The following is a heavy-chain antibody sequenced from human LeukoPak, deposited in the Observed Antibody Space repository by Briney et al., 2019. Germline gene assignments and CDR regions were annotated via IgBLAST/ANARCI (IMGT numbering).Heavy chain of an antibody. Sequence: PGGSLRLSCAASGFTFSDYYMSWIRQAPGKGLEWVSYISSSGSTIYYADSVKGRFTISRDNAKNSLYLQMNSLRAEDTAVYYCARDPSAYCSSTSCYGYYYYMDVWGKGTTVTVSS. J-gene: IGHJ6*03. V-gene: IGHV3-11*04. CDR2: ISSSGSTI. D-gene: IGHD2-2*01. CDR3: ARDPSAYCSSTSCYGYYYYMDV. CDR1: GFTFSDYY.